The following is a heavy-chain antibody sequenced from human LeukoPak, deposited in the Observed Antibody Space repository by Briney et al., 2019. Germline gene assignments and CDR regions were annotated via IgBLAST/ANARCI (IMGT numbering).Heavy chain of an antibody. CDR2: MNSDGSST. J-gene: IGHJ3*02. V-gene: IGHV3-74*01. CDR1: GFTFSSYA. CDR3: ARVQGHPPNGLDI. D-gene: IGHD2-8*01. Sequence: GGSLRLSCAASGFTFSSYAMSWVRQAPGKGLVWVSRMNSDGSSTSYADSVKGRFTISRDNAKNTLYLQMNSLRAEDTAVYYCARVQGHPPNGLDIWGQGTMVTVSS.